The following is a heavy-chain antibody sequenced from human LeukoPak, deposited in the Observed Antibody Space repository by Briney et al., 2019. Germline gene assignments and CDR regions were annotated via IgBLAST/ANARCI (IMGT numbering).Heavy chain of an antibody. J-gene: IGHJ4*02. D-gene: IGHD3-22*01. Sequence: PEGSLRLSCAASGFTFSSYSMNWVRQAPGKGLEWVSYISSSSSTIYYADSVKGRFTISRDNAKNSLYLQMNSLRDEDTAVYYCARVFYDSSGYRPCDYWGQGTLVTVSS. CDR3: ARVFYDSSGYRPCDY. CDR2: ISSSSSTI. CDR1: GFTFSSYS. V-gene: IGHV3-48*02.